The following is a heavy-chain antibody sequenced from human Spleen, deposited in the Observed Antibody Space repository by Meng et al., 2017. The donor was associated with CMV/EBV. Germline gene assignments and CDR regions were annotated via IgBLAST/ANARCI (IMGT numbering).Heavy chain of an antibody. CDR1: GFTFSGSA. V-gene: IGHV3-73*01. J-gene: IGHJ3*02. Sequence: GESLKISCAASGFTFSGSAMHWVRQASGKGLEWVGRIRIKAHNYATAYAALFKGRFTISRDDSKNTAYLQMNSLKTGDTAVYYCTRQGTHWAFDIWGQGTMVTVSS. CDR3: TRQGTHWAFDI. D-gene: IGHD3-16*01. CDR2: IRIKAHNYAT.